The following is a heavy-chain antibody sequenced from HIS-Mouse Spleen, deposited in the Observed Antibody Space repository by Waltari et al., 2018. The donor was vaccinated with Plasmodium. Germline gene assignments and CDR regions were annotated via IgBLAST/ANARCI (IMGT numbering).Heavy chain of an antibody. J-gene: IGHJ2*01. V-gene: IGHV5-51*01. Sequence: EVQLVQSGAEVKKPGESLKISCKGSGYSFTSYWIGWVRQMPGKGLEWSGIIYPTHSDTRYSPSCQGQVTISADKSISTAYLQWSSLKASDTAMYYCARRDYGSYWYFDLWGRGTLVTVSS. CDR3: ARRDYGSYWYFDL. D-gene: IGHD4-17*01. CDR2: IYPTHSDT. CDR1: GYSFTSYW.